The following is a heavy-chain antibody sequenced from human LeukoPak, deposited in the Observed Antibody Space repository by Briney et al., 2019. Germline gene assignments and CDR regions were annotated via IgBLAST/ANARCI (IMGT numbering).Heavy chain of an antibody. CDR3: AKGHYYDSSGYYLRHDAFDI. CDR2: ISGSGGST. D-gene: IGHD3-22*01. CDR1: GFTFSSYA. J-gene: IGHJ3*02. V-gene: IGHV3-23*01. Sequence: PGGSLRLSCAASGFTFSSYAMSWVRQAPGKGLEWVSAISGSGGSTYYADSVKGRFTISRDNSKNTLYLQMNSLRAEDTAVYYCAKGHYYDSSGYYLRHDAFDIWGQGTMVTVSS.